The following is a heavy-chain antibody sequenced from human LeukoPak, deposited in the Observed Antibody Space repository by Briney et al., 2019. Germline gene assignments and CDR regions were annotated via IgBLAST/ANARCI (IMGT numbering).Heavy chain of an antibody. D-gene: IGHD6-13*01. CDR3: AADQIAAAGLGRFDY. CDR1: GYTFAGYY. Sequence: ASVKVSCKASGYTFAGYYIHWVRQAPGQGPEWMGWINPNSGGTNFAQKFQGRVTMTRDTSISTAYMELSSLRSEDTAVYYCAADQIAAAGLGRFDYWGQGTLVTVSS. J-gene: IGHJ4*02. V-gene: IGHV1-2*02. CDR2: INPNSGGT.